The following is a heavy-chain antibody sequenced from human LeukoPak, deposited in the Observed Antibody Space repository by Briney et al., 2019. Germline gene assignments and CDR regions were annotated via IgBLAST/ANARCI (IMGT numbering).Heavy chain of an antibody. Sequence: PGGSLRLSCAASGFTFSYAWMSWVRQAPGKGLESIGRIKSKTDGGTADYAAPVKGRFTISRDDSKNTLYLQMNSLKTEDTAVYYCTTDRNRYYDFWSGYYTFDYWGQGTLVTVSS. CDR1: GFTFSYAW. J-gene: IGHJ4*02. CDR3: TTDRNRYYDFWSGYYTFDY. CDR2: IKSKTDGGTA. D-gene: IGHD3-3*01. V-gene: IGHV3-15*01.